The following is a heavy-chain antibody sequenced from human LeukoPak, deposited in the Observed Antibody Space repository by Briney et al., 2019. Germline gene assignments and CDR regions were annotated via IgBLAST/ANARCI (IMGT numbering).Heavy chain of an antibody. CDR3: ARELHVERDDY. CDR2: ISANDGKT. J-gene: IGHJ4*02. D-gene: IGHD1-1*01. CDR1: GFVFTSYG. Sequence: ASVKVSCKASGFVFTSYGFTWVRQPPGQGLEWMGWISANDGKTHYSEKHQGRVTMSTDTVTSTAYMELRSLRSDDTAVYYCARELHVERDDYWGQGTLVTVSS. V-gene: IGHV1-18*01.